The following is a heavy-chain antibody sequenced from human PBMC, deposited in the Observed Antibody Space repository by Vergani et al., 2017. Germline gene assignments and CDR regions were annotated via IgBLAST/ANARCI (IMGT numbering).Heavy chain of an antibody. CDR2: ISSSSSTI. CDR3: ARVPGYCSGGSCYYYYYYGMDV. Sequence: VQLLESGGGLVKPGGSLRLSCAASGFTFSDYYMSWIRQAPGKGLEWVSYISSSSSTIYYADSVKGRFTISRDNAKNSLYLQMNSLRAEDTAVYYCARVPGYCSGGSCYYYYYYGMDVWGQGTTVTVSS. V-gene: IGHV3-11*04. J-gene: IGHJ6*02. D-gene: IGHD2-15*01. CDR1: GFTFSDYY.